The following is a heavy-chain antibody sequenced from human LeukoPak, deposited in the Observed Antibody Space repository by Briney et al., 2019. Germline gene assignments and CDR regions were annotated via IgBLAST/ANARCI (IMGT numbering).Heavy chain of an antibody. Sequence: SETLSLTCTVSAGSISNYYWSWIRQPAGKGLEWIGRIYSSGSTDCNPSLKSRVTISVDKSNNQFSLKLSSVTAADTAMYYCARGLVGTTGEQNWFDPWGQGTLVTVSS. CDR2: IYSSGST. CDR1: AGSISNYY. J-gene: IGHJ5*02. V-gene: IGHV4-4*07. D-gene: IGHD1-26*01. CDR3: ARGLVGTTGEQNWFDP.